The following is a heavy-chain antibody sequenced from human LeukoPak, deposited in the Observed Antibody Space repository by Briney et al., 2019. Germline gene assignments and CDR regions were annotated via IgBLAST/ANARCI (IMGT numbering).Heavy chain of an antibody. CDR3: ARGWAAGLDSY. J-gene: IGHJ4*02. Sequence: GGSLRLFWAASGFTFSSYEMNWVRQAPGKGLEWVSYISSSGSTIYYADSVKGRFTISRDNAKNSLYLQMNSLRAEDTAVYYCARGWAAGLDSYWGQGTLVTVSS. D-gene: IGHD3/OR15-3a*01. V-gene: IGHV3-48*03. CDR1: GFTFSSYE. CDR2: ISSSGSTI.